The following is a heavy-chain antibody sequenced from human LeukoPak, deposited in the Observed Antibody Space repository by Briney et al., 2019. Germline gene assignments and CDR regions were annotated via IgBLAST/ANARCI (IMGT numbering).Heavy chain of an antibody. CDR3: AREDYYDSSGLNWFDP. D-gene: IGHD3-22*01. Sequence: ASVKVSCKASGYTFTSYYMHWVRQAPGQGLEWMGIINPSGGRTTYAQKFQGRVTMTRDMSTSTVYMELSSLRSEDTAVYYCAREDYYDSSGLNWFDPWGQGTLATVSS. CDR2: INPSGGRT. CDR1: GYTFTSYY. V-gene: IGHV1-46*01. J-gene: IGHJ5*02.